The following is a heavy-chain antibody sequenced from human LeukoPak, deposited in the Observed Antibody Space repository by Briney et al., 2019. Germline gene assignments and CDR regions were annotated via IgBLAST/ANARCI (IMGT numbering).Heavy chain of an antibody. CDR2: INPSGGST. J-gene: IGHJ6*02. CDR3: ARELWFGEFPGYYGMDV. Sequence: ASVKVSCKASGYTFTSYYMHWVRQAPGLGLEWMGIINPSGGSTSYAQKFQGRVTMTRDTSTSTVYMELSSLRSEDTAVYYCARELWFGEFPGYYGMDVWGQGTTVTVSS. D-gene: IGHD3-10*01. CDR1: GYTFTSYY. V-gene: IGHV1-46*01.